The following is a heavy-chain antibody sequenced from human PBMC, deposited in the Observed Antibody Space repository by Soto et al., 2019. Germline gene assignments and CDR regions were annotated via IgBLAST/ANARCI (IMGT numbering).Heavy chain of an antibody. V-gene: IGHV3-74*01. CDR2: IDSDGSST. CDR1: GFTFGSYW. J-gene: IGHJ6*02. CDR3: ARGRPYGMDV. Sequence: EVQLVESGGGLVQPGGSLRVSCAASGFTFGSYWMNWVRQAPGKGLVLVSRIDSDGSSTTYADAVKGRFTTSRDNAKNTLYLQRSSLRVEVTAVYYCARGRPYGMDVWGQGTTVTVSS.